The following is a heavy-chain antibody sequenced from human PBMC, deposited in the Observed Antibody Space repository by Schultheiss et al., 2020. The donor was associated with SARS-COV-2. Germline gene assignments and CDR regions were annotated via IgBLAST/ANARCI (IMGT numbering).Heavy chain of an antibody. Sequence: SQTLSLTCTVSGGSISSGGYYWSWIRQHPGKGLEWIGYIYLSGTSYYNPSLKSRVTISVDTSKNQFSLKLTSVAAADTAVYYCARYVLWTGTTWPVLFFDYWGQGTLVTVSS. CDR2: IYLSGTS. V-gene: IGHV4-31*03. D-gene: IGHD3/OR15-3a*01. J-gene: IGHJ4*02. CDR3: ARYVLWTGTTWPVLFFDY. CDR1: GGSISSGGYY.